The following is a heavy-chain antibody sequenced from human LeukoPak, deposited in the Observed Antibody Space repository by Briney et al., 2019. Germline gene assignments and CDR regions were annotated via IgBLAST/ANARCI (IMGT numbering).Heavy chain of an antibody. CDR1: GYSFTCYW. D-gene: IGHD3-22*01. CDR3: ARPYDSSGSNAFDI. CDR2: IYPGDSDT. V-gene: IGHV5-51*01. J-gene: IGHJ3*02. Sequence: GESMKISCKGSGYSFTCYWIGWVRQMPGKGLEWMGIIYPGDSDTRYSPSFQGQVTISADKSISTAYLQWSSLKASDTAMYYCARPYDSSGSNAFDIWGQGTMVTVSS.